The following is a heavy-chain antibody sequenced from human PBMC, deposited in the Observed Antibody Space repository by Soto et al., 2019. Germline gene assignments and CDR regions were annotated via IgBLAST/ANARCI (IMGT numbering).Heavy chain of an antibody. Sequence: SETLSLPCTVYRRSISSYYCRWIRQPPRKGLEWIGYIYYSGSTNYNPSLKSRVTISVDTSKNQFSLKLSSVTAADTAVYYCARLTYDYIWGSYPKRKYSYMDVWGKGTTVTVS. V-gene: IGHV4-59*08. J-gene: IGHJ6*03. CDR1: RRSISSYY. D-gene: IGHD3-16*02. CDR2: IYYSGST. CDR3: ARLTYDYIWGSYPKRKYSYMDV.